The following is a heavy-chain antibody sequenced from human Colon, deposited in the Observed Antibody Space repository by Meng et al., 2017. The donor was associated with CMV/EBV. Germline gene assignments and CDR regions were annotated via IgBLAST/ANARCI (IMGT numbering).Heavy chain of an antibody. Sequence: SCTVSGGTFGSFTINWVRQAPGQGLEWMGRITPILGVANSAQKLQGRVTITADKRTDTAYMELTRLKSEDTGVYYCARGGGGTGIDYWGRGTLVTVSS. CDR3: ARGGGGTGIDY. J-gene: IGHJ4*02. V-gene: IGHV1-69*02. CDR2: ITPILGVA. D-gene: IGHD3-16*01. CDR1: GGTFGSFT.